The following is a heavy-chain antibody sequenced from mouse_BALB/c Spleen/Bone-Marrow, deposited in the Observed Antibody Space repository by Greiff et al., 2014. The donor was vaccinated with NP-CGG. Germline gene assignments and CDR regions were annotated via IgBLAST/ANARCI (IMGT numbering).Heavy chain of an antibody. J-gene: IGHJ4*01. CDR1: GFTFSDYY. V-gene: IGHV5-4*02. CDR2: ISDGGTYT. CDR3: TRSGKRYGAMDY. D-gene: IGHD2-10*02. Sequence: EVQVVESGGGLVKPGGSLKLSCAASGFTFSDYYMYWVRQTPEKRLEWVATISDGGTYTFYPDSVKGRFTISRDNAQNNLYLQMSSLQSEDTAMYYCTRSGKRYGAMDYWGQGTSVTVSS.